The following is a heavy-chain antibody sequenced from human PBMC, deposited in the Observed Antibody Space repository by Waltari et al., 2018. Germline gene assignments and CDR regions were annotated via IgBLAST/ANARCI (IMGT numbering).Heavy chain of an antibody. D-gene: IGHD2-21*01. CDR2: SNPKRGAT. Sequence: QVQLVQSGAEVKKPGASVKVSCKASGYTFTDSVIDWVRHAPGQGLEWMGRSNPKRGATTYPQKLQGRITMTRDTSIGTAYMELGSVTSDDTALYYCARHIDSIRSAWGQGTLVTVSS. CDR3: ARHIDSIRSA. CDR1: GYTFTDSV. J-gene: IGHJ5*02. V-gene: IGHV1-2*06.